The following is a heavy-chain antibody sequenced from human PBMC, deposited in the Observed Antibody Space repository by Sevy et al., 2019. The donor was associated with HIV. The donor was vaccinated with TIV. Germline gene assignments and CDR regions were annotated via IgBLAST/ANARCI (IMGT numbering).Heavy chain of an antibody. CDR1: GFTFSNYA. CDR2: IGSNGGST. J-gene: IGHJ4*02. D-gene: IGHD3-3*01. CDR3: VQAGNYDFWSGTHDY. V-gene: IGHV3-64D*06. Sequence: GGSLRLSCSASGFTFSNYAMHWVRQSPGKGLQYVSVIGSNGGSTYYPTSGKGRFTISRDNSKNALYLQMSSLRPEDTALYYCVQAGNYDFWSGTHDYWGQGTLVTVSS.